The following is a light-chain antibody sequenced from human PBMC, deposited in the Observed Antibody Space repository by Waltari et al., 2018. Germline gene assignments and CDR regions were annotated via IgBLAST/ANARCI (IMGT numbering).Light chain of an antibody. CDR1: NIGGKR. CDR2: YNS. J-gene: IGLJ3*02. Sequence: SYVLTQPPSMSVAPGKTASITCGGNNIGGKRVHWYQQKPGQAPLLVIYYNSDRPSGIPERFSGSNSENTATLTINRVEAGDEADYYCQAWDSRSDHRVFGGGTKLTVL. V-gene: IGLV3-21*04. CDR3: QAWDSRSDHRV.